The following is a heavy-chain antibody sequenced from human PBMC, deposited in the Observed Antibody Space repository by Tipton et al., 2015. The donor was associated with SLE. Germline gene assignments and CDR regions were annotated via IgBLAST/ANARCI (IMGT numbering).Heavy chain of an antibody. J-gene: IGHJ5*02. V-gene: IGHV3-21*01. CDR1: GFTFSSYS. CDR3: ARDDETNSAWYNWLDP. Sequence: SLRLSCAASGFTFSSYSMNWVRQAPGKGLEWVSSISSSSSYIYYADSVKGRFTISRDNAKNSLYLQMNSLTVEDTALYYCARDDETNSAWYNWLDPWGRGTLVTVSS. CDR2: ISSSSSYI. D-gene: IGHD2-8*01.